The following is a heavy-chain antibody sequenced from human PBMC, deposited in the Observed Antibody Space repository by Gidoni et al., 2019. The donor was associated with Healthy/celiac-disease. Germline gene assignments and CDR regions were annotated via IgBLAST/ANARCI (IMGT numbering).Heavy chain of an antibody. J-gene: IGHJ4*02. CDR1: GGSISSYY. D-gene: IGHD5-12*01. V-gene: IGHV4-59*01. Sequence: QAQLQESGPGLVKPSETLSLTCTVSGGSISSYYWSWIRQPPGKGLEWIGYIYYSGSTNYNPSLKSRVTISVDTSKTQFSLKLSSVTAADTAVYYCARSGRDGYNWPLHYWGQGTLVTVSS. CDR3: ARSGRDGYNWPLHY. CDR2: IYYSGST.